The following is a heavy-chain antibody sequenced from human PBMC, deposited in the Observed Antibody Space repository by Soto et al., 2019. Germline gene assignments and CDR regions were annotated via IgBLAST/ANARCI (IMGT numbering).Heavy chain of an antibody. CDR3: ARGRIPMVRGVRGSWFDP. Sequence: QVQLQQWGAGLLKPSETLSLTCAVYGGSFSGYYWSWIRQPPGKGLEWIGEINHSGSTNYNPSLKSRVPISVDKSKNQFSLKLSSVTAADTAVDYCARGRIPMVRGVRGSWFDPWGQGTMVTVSS. J-gene: IGHJ5*02. V-gene: IGHV4-34*01. CDR2: INHSGST. CDR1: GGSFSGYY. D-gene: IGHD3-10*01.